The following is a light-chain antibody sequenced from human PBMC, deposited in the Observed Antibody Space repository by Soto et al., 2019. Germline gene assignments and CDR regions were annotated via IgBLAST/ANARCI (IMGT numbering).Light chain of an antibody. CDR3: QQYNGN. J-gene: IGKJ4*01. CDR1: QTIRTW. V-gene: IGKV1-5*01. Sequence: DAQMTQSPSTLSASVGDRVTITCRASQTIRTWLAWYQQKPGKAPKLLIYDASSLERGVPSRFSGSGSGTEFTLTINGLQSDHFATYYCQQYNGNFGAGTKVDFK. CDR2: DAS.